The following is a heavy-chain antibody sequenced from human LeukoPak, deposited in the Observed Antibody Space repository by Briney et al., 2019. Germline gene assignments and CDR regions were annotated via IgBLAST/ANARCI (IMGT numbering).Heavy chain of an antibody. Sequence: ASVKVSCKASGYTFTGYYMHWVRQAPGQGLEWMGWINPNSGGTNYAQKFQGRVTMTRDTSISTAYMELSRLRSDDTAVYYCARVPRYSGGWYWDYWGQGTLVTVSS. V-gene: IGHV1-2*02. CDR2: INPNSGGT. D-gene: IGHD6-19*01. CDR3: ARVPRYSGGWYWDY. J-gene: IGHJ4*02. CDR1: GYTFTGYY.